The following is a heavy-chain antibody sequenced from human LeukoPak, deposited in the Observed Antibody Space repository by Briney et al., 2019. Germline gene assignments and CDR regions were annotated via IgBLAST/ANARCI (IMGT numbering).Heavy chain of an antibody. CDR3: ARDDLWDTYGSGSYYTSQDY. J-gene: IGHJ4*02. CDR2: IDHIGTT. Sequence: SETLSLTCTVSGDSISSNYYYWGWIRQPPGKGLEWIGSIDHIGTTYYNPSLKSRVLVSVDTSKNQFSLKLSSVTAADTAVYYCARDDLWDTYGSGSYYTSQDYWGQGTLVTVSS. D-gene: IGHD3-10*01. CDR1: GDSISSNYYY. V-gene: IGHV4-39*07.